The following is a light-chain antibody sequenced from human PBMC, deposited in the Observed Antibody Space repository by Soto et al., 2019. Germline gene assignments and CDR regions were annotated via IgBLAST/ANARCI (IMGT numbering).Light chain of an antibody. Sequence: QSVLTQPASVSGSPGPSITVSCTGTSSDVGGYNYVSWYQQHPGKAPRLMIYDVTNRPSGVSDRFSGSKSGNTASLTISGRQAEDEADYYCSSYRRGSTYVFGTGTKLTVL. V-gene: IGLV2-14*03. CDR2: DVT. CDR3: SSYRRGSTYV. J-gene: IGLJ1*01. CDR1: SSDVGGYNY.